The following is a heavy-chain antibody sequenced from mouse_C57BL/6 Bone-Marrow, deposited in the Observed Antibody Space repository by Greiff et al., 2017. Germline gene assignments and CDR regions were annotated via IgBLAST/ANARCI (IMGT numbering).Heavy chain of an antibody. J-gene: IGHJ2*01. V-gene: IGHV5-17*01. D-gene: IGHD1-1*01. CDR2: ISSGSSTI. Sequence: EVKLMESGGGLVKPGGSLKLSCAASGFTFSDYGMHWVRQAPEKGLEWVAYISSGSSTIYYADTVKGRFTISRDNAKNTLFLQMTRLRSEDTAMYYCARPHYGSSYYFDYWGQGTTLTVSS. CDR1: GFTFSDYG. CDR3: ARPHYGSSYYFDY.